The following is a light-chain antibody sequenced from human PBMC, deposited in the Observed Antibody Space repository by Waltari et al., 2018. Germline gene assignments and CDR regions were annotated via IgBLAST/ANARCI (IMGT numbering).Light chain of an antibody. CDR1: QRLFYSSNNKDY. CDR3: QQFYSRPWT. V-gene: IGKV4-1*01. CDR2: WAT. Sequence: DIVMTQSPDSLAVSLGERAPISCKSTQRLFYSSNNKDYLAWYQKKPGQHPILLTSWATTRESGVPDRFTGSGSGTDFTLTISGLQAEDVAVYYCQQFYSRPWTFGQGTKVEI. J-gene: IGKJ1*01.